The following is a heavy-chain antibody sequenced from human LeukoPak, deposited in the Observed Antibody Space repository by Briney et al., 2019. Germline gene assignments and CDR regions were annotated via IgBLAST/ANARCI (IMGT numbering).Heavy chain of an antibody. CDR2: IIPILGIA. CDR3: ARVPPPHYYDSSGYYQYYFDY. CDR1: GGTFSSYT. D-gene: IGHD3-22*01. Sequence: SVKVSCKASGGTFSSYTISWVRQAPGQGLEWMGRIIPILGIANYAQKFQGRVTIIADKSTSTAYMELSSLRSEDTAVYYCARVPPPHYYDSSGYYQYYFDYWGQGTLVTVSS. V-gene: IGHV1-69*02. J-gene: IGHJ4*02.